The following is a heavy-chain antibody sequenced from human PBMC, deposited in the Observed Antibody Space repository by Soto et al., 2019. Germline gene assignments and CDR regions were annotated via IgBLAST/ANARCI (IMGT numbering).Heavy chain of an antibody. Sequence: ASVKVSCKASGGTFSSHAISWVRQAPGQGLEWMGGITPFFKAANYAQKFQGRVTITADDSTNTAYMDLYSLRSEDTAVYYCARDVPLNYYDGNFSYYAMDVCGQGTTVTVSS. V-gene: IGHV1-69*13. CDR2: ITPFFKAA. D-gene: IGHD3-16*01. CDR1: GGTFSSHA. J-gene: IGHJ6*02. CDR3: ARDVPLNYYDGNFSYYAMDV.